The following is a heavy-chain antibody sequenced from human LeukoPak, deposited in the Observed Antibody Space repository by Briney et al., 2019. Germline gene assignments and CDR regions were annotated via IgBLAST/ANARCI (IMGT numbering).Heavy chain of an antibody. CDR2: FDPEDGET. V-gene: IGHV1-24*01. CDR3: ARAYLGSGSFDY. D-gene: IGHD7-27*01. J-gene: IGHJ4*02. CDR1: GYTLTELS. Sequence: ASVKVSCKVSGYTLTELSMHWVRQAPGKGLEWMGGFDPEDGETIYAQKFQGRVTMTEDTSTDTAYMELSSLRSEDTAVYYCARAYLGSGSFDYWGQGTLVTVSS.